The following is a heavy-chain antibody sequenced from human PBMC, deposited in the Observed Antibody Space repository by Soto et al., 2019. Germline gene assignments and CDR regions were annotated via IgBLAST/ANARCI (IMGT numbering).Heavy chain of an antibody. V-gene: IGHV4-61*01. D-gene: IGHD2-2*01. J-gene: IGHJ6*02. CDR1: GGTVSSGSYH. CDR2: IYYSGST. Sequence: SETLSLTCTVSGGTVSSGSYHWSWLRQPPGKGLEWIGYIYYSGSTNYNPSLKSRVTISVDTSKNQFSLKLSSVTAADTAVYYCARDRVNIVVVPAAPPSLYYYYGMDVWGQGTTVT. CDR3: ARDRVNIVVVPAAPPSLYYYYGMDV.